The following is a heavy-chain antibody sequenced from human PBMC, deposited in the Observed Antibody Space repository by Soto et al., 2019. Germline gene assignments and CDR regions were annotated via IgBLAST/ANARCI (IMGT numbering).Heavy chain of an antibody. CDR2: IYYSGST. J-gene: IGHJ5*02. V-gene: IGHV4-31*03. CDR1: GGSISSGGYY. Sequence: PSETLSLTCTVSGGSISSGGYYWSWIRQHPGKGLEWIGYIYYSGSTYYNPSLKSRVTISVDTSKNQFSLKLSSVIAADTAVYYCARGQTYYDILTGFPAWGQGTLVTVPQ. CDR3: ARGQTYYDILTGFPA. D-gene: IGHD3-9*01.